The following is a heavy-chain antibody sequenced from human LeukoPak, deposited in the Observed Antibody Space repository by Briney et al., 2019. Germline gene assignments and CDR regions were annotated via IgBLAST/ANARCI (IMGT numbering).Heavy chain of an antibody. V-gene: IGHV3-7*03. CDR2: IKQDGSEK. J-gene: IGHJ4*02. CDR1: GFTFSSYW. CDR3: ARRKIAIAVAAYYFDS. Sequence: GSLRLSCAASGFTFSSYWMSWVRQAPGKGLEWVANIKQDGSEKYYVYSVKGRFTISRDNAKKSLYLQMNSLRAEDTAVYYCARRKIAIAVAAYYFDSWGQGTLVTVSS. D-gene: IGHD6-19*01.